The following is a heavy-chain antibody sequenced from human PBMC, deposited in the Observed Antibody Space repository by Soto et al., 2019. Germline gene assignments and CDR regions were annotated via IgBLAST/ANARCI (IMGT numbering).Heavy chain of an antibody. CDR1: GFTISAYA. J-gene: IGHJ5*02. V-gene: IGHV3-23*01. CDR3: AKDAVYNDGLWLMDS. CDR2: VVGSGGEI. D-gene: IGHD2-21*01. Sequence: LRLSCAASGFTISAYAMTWVRQAPGKGLECVSGVVGSGGEIYYADSVKGRFTISKDNSKNTLYLQMSSLRDEDTAVYYCAKDAVYNDGLWLMDSWGQGTPVTVSS.